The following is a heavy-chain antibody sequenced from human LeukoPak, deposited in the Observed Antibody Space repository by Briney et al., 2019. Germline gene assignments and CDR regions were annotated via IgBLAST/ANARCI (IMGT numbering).Heavy chain of an antibody. D-gene: IGHD5-18*01. CDR2: IIPIFGTA. J-gene: IGHJ4*02. CDR3: ARELGYSYGSFGY. CDR1: GGTFSSYA. V-gene: IGHV1-69*06. Sequence: SVKVSCKASGGTFSSYAISWVRQAPGQGLEWMGGIIPIFGTANYAQKFQGRVTITADKSTSTAYMELSSLRSEDTAVYYCARELGYSYGSFGYWGQGTLVTVSS.